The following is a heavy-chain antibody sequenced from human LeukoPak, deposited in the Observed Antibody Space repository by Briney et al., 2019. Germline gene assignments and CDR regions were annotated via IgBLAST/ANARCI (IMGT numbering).Heavy chain of an antibody. J-gene: IGHJ4*02. Sequence: PGESLTLSCVASRFTFSHYGMHWVRQAPGKGLEWVADIWNDGSSQYYAVSVKGRFTTSRDNSQNTVYLQMNSLRADDTAVYYCAKDAQREFDYGNSLEYWGQGTLVTVSS. CDR1: RFTFSHYG. D-gene: IGHD4-17*01. CDR2: IWNDGSSQ. V-gene: IGHV3-33*06. CDR3: AKDAQREFDYGNSLEY.